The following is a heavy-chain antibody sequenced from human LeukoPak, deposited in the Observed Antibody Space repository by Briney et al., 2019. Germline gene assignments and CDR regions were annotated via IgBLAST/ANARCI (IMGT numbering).Heavy chain of an antibody. CDR2: IKQDGSEK. V-gene: IGHV3-7*03. CDR3: ARDAGYSSSWYTPRFDY. D-gene: IGHD6-13*01. CDR1: GFTFSTYW. Sequence: PGGSLRLSCAASGFTFSTYWMSWVRQAPGEGLEWVADIKQDGSEKYYVDSVKGRFTISRDNAKNSLYLQMNSLRAEDTAVYYCARDAGYSSSWYTPRFDYWGQGTLVTVSS. J-gene: IGHJ4*02.